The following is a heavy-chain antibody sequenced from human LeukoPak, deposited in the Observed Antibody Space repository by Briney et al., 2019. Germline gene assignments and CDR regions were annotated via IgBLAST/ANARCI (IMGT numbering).Heavy chain of an antibody. CDR3: ARHPNSNWDY. Sequence: GGSLRLSCAASGFTFSSYGMHWVRQAPGKGLEWVAVISYDGSNKYYADSVKGRFTVSRDNAQDSLYLQMNSLRVEDTAVYYCARHPNSNWDYWGQGTLVTVSS. D-gene: IGHD6-13*01. CDR1: GFTFSSYG. V-gene: IGHV3-30*03. CDR2: ISYDGSNK. J-gene: IGHJ4*02.